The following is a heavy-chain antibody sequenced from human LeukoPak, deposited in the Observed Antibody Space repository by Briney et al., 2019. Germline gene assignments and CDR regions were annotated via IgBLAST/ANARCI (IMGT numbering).Heavy chain of an antibody. Sequence: GGSLRLSCVGSAFTFSSSWMSWVRQAPGKGLEWVANINEDGSKKSYVDSVKGRFTISRDNAKNSLFLQMSSLRAEDTALYYCDYRGEWGQGILVTVSS. J-gene: IGHJ4*02. CDR3: DYRGE. D-gene: IGHD3-10*01. CDR1: AFTFSSSW. V-gene: IGHV3-7*05. CDR2: INEDGSKK.